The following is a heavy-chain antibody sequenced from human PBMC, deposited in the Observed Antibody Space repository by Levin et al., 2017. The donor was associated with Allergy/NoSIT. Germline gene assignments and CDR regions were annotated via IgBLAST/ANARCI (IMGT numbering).Heavy chain of an antibody. Sequence: GESLKISCAASGFTFSSYAMSWVRQAPGKGLEWVSAISGSGGSTYYADSVKGRFTISRDNSKNTLYLQMNSLRAEDTAVYYCAKGAFTMVPAGNFDYWGQGTLVTVSS. D-gene: IGHD3-10*01. CDR2: ISGSGGST. V-gene: IGHV3-23*01. CDR1: GFTFSSYA. J-gene: IGHJ4*02. CDR3: AKGAFTMVPAGNFDY.